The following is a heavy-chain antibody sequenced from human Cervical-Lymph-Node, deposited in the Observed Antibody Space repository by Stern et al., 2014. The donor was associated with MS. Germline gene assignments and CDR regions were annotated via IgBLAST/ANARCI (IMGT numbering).Heavy chain of an antibody. CDR1: GGSISSSSYY. CDR3: VGYRNWYFDL. CDR2: IYYSGST. D-gene: IGHD3-16*02. V-gene: IGHV4-39*01. J-gene: IGHJ2*01. Sequence: QVQLQESGPGLVKPSETLSLTCTVSGGSISSSSYYWGWIRQPPGKGLEWIGSIYYSGSTYYNPSLKSRVTISVDTSKDQFSLKLSSVTAADTAVYYCVGYRNWYFDLWGRGTLVTVSS.